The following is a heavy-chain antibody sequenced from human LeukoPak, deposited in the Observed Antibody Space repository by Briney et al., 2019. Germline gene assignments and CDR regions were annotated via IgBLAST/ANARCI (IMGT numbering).Heavy chain of an antibody. V-gene: IGHV3-74*01. CDR1: GFTFSSYW. CDR2: INSDGSST. J-gene: IGHJ4*02. Sequence: GGSLRLSCAASGFTFSSYWIPWLRQAPGKGLVWVSRINSDGSSTSYADSVKGRFTISRDNAKNTLYLQMNSLRAEDTAVYYCARAYYDILTGPDYWGQGTLVTVSS. D-gene: IGHD3-9*01. CDR3: ARAYYDILTGPDY.